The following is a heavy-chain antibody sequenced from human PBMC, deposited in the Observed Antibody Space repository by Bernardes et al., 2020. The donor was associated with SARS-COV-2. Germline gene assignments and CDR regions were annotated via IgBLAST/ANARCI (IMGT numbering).Heavy chain of an antibody. CDR2: ISGSGGST. D-gene: IGHD3-22*01. V-gene: IGHV3-23*01. CDR3: AKDQGEARVVVVPTFDY. Sequence: VGSLSLSCAASGFTFSSYAMSWVRQAPGKGLEWVSAISGSGGSTYYADSVKGRFTISRDNSKNTLYLQMNSLRAEDTAVYYCAKDQGEARVVVVPTFDYWGQGTLVTVSS. J-gene: IGHJ4*02. CDR1: GFTFSSYA.